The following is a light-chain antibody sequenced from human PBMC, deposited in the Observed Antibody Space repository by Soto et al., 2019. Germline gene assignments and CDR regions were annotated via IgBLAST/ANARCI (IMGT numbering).Light chain of an antibody. CDR2: GAS. Sequence: EIVLTQSPGTVSLSPGERATLSCRASQSVSSSFLGWYQQKPGQAPRLLIYGASSRATGIPDRFSGSGSGTDFTLTISRLESEDFAVYYCQQYGTSPWTFGQGTKVDIK. V-gene: IGKV3-20*01. CDR1: QSVSSSF. J-gene: IGKJ1*01. CDR3: QQYGTSPWT.